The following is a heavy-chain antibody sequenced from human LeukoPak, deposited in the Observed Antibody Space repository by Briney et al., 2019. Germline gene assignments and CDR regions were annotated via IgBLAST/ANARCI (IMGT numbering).Heavy chain of an antibody. CDR2: ISGSGGST. J-gene: IGHJ4*02. D-gene: IGHD1-26*01. Sequence: GGSLRLSCAASGFTFSSYAMSWVRQAPGRGLEWVSAISGSGGSTYYADSVKGRFTISRDNSKNTLYLQMNSLRAEDTAVYYCAKSVTAGGSYYFDYWGQGTLVTVSS. CDR3: AKSVTAGGSYYFDY. CDR1: GFTFSSYA. V-gene: IGHV3-23*01.